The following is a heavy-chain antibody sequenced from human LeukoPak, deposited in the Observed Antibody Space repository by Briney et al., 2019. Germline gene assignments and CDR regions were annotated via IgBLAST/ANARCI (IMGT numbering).Heavy chain of an antibody. V-gene: IGHV4-30-2*01. J-gene: IGHJ4*02. CDR1: GGSISSYS. CDR2: IYHSGST. Sequence: SETLSLTCTVSGGSISSYSWSWIRQPPGKGLEWIGYIYHSGSTYYNPSLKSRVTISVDRSKNQFSLKLSSVTAADTAVYYCARLEETGSHYDYWGQGTLVTVSS. D-gene: IGHD1-14*01. CDR3: ARLEETGSHYDY.